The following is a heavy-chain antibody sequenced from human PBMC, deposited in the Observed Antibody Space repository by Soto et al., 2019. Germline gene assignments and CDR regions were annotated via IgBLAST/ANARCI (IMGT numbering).Heavy chain of an antibody. V-gene: IGHV3-21*01. Sequence: GGSLRLSCAASGFTFSSYSMNWVRQAPGKGLEWVSSISSSSSYIYYADSVKGRFTISRDNAKNSLYLQMNSLRAEDTAVYYCARAPFSPAFGGVIVIGSDYWGQGTLVTVSS. CDR3: ARAPFSPAFGGVIVIGSDY. D-gene: IGHD3-16*02. J-gene: IGHJ4*02. CDR2: ISSSSSYI. CDR1: GFTFSSYS.